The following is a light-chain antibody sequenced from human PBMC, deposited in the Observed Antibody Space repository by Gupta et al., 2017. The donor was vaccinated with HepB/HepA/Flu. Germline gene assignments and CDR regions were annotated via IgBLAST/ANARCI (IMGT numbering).Light chain of an antibody. CDR3: VPETNNDIWV. CDR1: SVSVSTSPY. CDR2: NTY. J-gene: IGLJ3*02. Sequence: TLMTEEPSPAVSPGVTVTLTCVLNSVSVSTSPYCSCHQQTPGQAQRPLTYNTYTRSDGSPDRFSASILVKKPAPTTTAAQVDDASYYYCVPETNNDIWVFGGGTKLTVL. V-gene: IGLV8-61*01.